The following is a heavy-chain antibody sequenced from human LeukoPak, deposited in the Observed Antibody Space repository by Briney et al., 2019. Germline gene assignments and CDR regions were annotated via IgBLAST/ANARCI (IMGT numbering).Heavy chain of an antibody. J-gene: IGHJ3*02. CDR3: ARDPSGGYCGGDCYSEAFDI. CDR1: GGTFSSYA. V-gene: IGHV1-69*04. Sequence: SVKVSCKASGGTFSSYAISWVRQAPGQGLEWMGRIIPILGTANYAQKFQGRVTITADKSTSTAYMELSSLRSEDTAVYYCARDPSGGYCGGDCYSEAFDIWGQGTMVTVSS. D-gene: IGHD2-21*02. CDR2: IIPILGTA.